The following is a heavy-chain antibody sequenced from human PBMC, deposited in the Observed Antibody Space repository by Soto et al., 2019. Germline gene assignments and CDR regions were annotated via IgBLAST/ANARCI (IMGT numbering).Heavy chain of an antibody. CDR3: TRSTNGYGDRH. V-gene: IGHV1-8*01. J-gene: IGHJ4*02. D-gene: IGHD4-17*01. CDR2: MNPNSGNT. CDR1: GYTFTSYD. Sequence: QVQLVQSGAEVKKPGASVKVSCKASGYTFTSYDINWVRQATGQGLEWMGWMNPNSGNTGYAQKFQGKVTITRNTPISTSYMELRGVRSEDTAVYYCTRSTNGYGDRHWGQGNLVTVSS.